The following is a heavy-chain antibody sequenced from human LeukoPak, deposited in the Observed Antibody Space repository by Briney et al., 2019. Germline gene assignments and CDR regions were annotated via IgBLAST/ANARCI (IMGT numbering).Heavy chain of an antibody. CDR3: AKDPSPRVTLPD. CDR1: GFTFNNYA. J-gene: IGHJ4*02. CDR2: ISHDGNNK. D-gene: IGHD2-21*02. Sequence: GGSLRLSCEASGFTFNNYAMHWVRQAPGKGLEWVAMISHDGNNKYYADSVKGRFTISRDDSKNTVYLQMYSLRAADTALYYCAKDPSPRVTLPDWGQGTLVTVSS. V-gene: IGHV3-30*18.